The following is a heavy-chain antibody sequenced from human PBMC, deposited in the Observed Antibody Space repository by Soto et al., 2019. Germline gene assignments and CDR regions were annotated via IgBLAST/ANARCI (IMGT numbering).Heavy chain of an antibody. J-gene: IGHJ6*02. D-gene: IGHD3-10*01. CDR1: GGSISSGGYY. CDR2: IYYSGST. CDR3: ARTFYGSGSNPYYYYGMDV. Sequence: PSDTLSLTCTVSGGSISSGGYYWSWIRQHPGKGLEWIGYIYYSGSTYYNPSLKSRVTISVDTSKNQFSLKLSSVTAADTAVYYCARTFYGSGSNPYYYYGMDVWGQGTTVTVSS. V-gene: IGHV4-31*03.